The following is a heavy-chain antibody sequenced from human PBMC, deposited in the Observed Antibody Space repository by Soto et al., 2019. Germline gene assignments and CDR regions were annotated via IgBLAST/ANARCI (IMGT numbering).Heavy chain of an antibody. Sequence: GGSLRLSCAASGFTFSSHAMHWVRQAPGKGLEWVAVIWYDGSKKYYADSVKGRFTAARDDSKNTLSLQMNSLRVEDTAVYYCARDPGYSGFDFDYWGQGTLVTVSS. CDR2: IWYDGSKK. V-gene: IGHV3-33*01. D-gene: IGHD5-12*01. J-gene: IGHJ4*02. CDR3: ARDPGYSGFDFDY. CDR1: GFTFSSHA.